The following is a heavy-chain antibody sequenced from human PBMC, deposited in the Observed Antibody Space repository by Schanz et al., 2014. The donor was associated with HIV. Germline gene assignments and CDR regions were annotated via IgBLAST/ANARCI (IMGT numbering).Heavy chain of an antibody. Sequence: EVHLVESGGGMVQPGGSLTLSCAASGFTFSDCWMSWVRQAPGKGLEWVANIKQDGSEKHYVASVKGRFTISRDNAKNSLYLQMSSLRAEDTAVYYCARVHYYASGSYYTESGAFDIWGQGTMVTVSS. CDR1: GFTFSDCW. J-gene: IGHJ3*02. CDR2: IKQDGSEK. D-gene: IGHD3-10*01. CDR3: ARVHYYASGSYYTESGAFDI. V-gene: IGHV3-7*01.